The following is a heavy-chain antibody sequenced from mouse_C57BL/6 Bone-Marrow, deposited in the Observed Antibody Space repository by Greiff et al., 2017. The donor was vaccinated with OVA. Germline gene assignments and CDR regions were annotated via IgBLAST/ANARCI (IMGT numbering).Heavy chain of an antibody. CDR1: GYAFTNYL. Sequence: LQESGAELVRPGTSVKVSCKASGYAFTNYLIEWVKQRPGQGLEWIGVINPGSGGTNYNEKFKGKATLTADKSSSTAYMQLSSLTSEDSAVYFCARWDWTRGFAYWGQGTLVTVSA. CDR3: ARWDWTRGFAY. J-gene: IGHJ3*01. V-gene: IGHV1-54*01. D-gene: IGHD4-1*01. CDR2: INPGSGGT.